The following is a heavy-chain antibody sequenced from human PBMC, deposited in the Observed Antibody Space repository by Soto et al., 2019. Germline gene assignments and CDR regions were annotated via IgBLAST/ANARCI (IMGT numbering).Heavy chain of an antibody. CDR2: ISAYNGNT. CDR3: ARVKYYDFWSGYSFDY. Sequence: ASVKVSCKASGYTFTSYGISWVRQAPGQGLEWMGWISAYNGNTNYAQKLQGRVTMTTDTSTSTAYMELRSLRSDDTAVYYCARVKYYDFWSGYSFDYWGQGTLVTVSS. CDR1: GYTFTSYG. J-gene: IGHJ4*02. V-gene: IGHV1-18*01. D-gene: IGHD3-3*01.